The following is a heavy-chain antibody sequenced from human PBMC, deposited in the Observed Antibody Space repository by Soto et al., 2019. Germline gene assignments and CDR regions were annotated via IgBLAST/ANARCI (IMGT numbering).Heavy chain of an antibody. CDR2: ISDSGSYI. V-gene: IGHV3-21*01. CDR1: GFTFSTYT. D-gene: IGHD2-2*01. CDR3: ARVSVVPAAWSGGLEP. Sequence: EVQLVESGGGLVKPGGSLRLSCAASGFTFSTYTMNWVRQAPGKGLEWVATISDSGSYIYYADSVKGRFTISRDNAKNSLSLQMNSLRAEDTAIYYCARVSVVPAAWSGGLEPWGQGTAVTVSS. J-gene: IGHJ5*02.